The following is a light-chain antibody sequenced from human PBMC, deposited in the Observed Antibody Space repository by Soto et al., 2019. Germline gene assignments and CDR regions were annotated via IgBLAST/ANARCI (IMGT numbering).Light chain of an antibody. V-gene: IGKV3-20*01. CDR1: QIIRSTF. CDR3: QQYDGSPET. Sequence: EIVLTQSLGTLSLSPGERATLSCRASQIIRSTFLAWYQQKPGQAPRLLIHGVSNRATGIPDRFSGSGSGTDFSLIISRLEPEDFAVYYCQQYDGSPETFGQGTKVEIK. J-gene: IGKJ1*01. CDR2: GVS.